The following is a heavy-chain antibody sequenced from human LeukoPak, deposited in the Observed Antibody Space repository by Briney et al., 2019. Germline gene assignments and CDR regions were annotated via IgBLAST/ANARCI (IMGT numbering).Heavy chain of an antibody. CDR1: GGSISSGDYY. CDR3: ASNWNRDAFDI. CDR2: IYYSGST. Sequence: SETLSLTCTVSGGSISSGDYYWSWIRQPPGKGLEWIGYIYYSGSTYYNPSLKSRVTISVDTSKNQFSLKLSSVTAADTAVYYCASNWNRDAFDIWGQGTMVTVSS. D-gene: IGHD1-1*01. J-gene: IGHJ3*02. V-gene: IGHV4-30-4*08.